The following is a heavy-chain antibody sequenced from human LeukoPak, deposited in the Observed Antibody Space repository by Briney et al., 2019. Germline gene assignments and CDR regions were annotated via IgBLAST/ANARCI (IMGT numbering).Heavy chain of an antibody. J-gene: IGHJ4*02. V-gene: IGHV3-43*02. CDR1: GFIFDNYA. CDR3: ARESENSGWYDY. Sequence: GGSLRLSCAAPGFIFDNYAIHWVRQAPGKGLEWVSLISGDGGSTFYAHSVRGRFTIPRDNNRKSLSLQMSSLRSEDTALYYCARESENSGWYDYWGQGTLVTVSS. CDR2: ISGDGGST. D-gene: IGHD6-19*01.